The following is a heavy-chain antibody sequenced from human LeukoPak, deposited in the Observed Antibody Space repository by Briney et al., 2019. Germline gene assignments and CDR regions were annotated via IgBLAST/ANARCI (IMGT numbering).Heavy chain of an antibody. J-gene: IGHJ4*02. CDR3: ARAGSGWYDPPEGY. D-gene: IGHD6-19*01. CDR2: INPSGGST. Sequence: ASVKVSCKASGYTFTSYYMHWVRQAPGQGLEWMGIINPSGGSTSYAQKFQGRVTMTTDTSTSTAYMELRSLRSDDTAVYYCARAGSGWYDPPEGYWGQGTLVTVSS. V-gene: IGHV1-46*01. CDR1: GYTFTSYY.